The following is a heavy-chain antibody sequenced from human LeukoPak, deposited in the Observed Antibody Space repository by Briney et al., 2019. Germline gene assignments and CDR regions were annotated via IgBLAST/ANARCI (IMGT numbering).Heavy chain of an antibody. CDR1: GFTFSSYS. D-gene: IGHD6-19*01. J-gene: IGHJ4*02. Sequence: GGSLRLSCAASGFTFSSYSMNWVRQAPGKGLEWVSYISSSSSTIYYADSVKGRFTISRDNAKNSLYLQMNSLRAEDTAVYYCAREDIAVAGTEFDYWGQGTLVTVSS. CDR2: ISSSSSTI. CDR3: AREDIAVAGTEFDY. V-gene: IGHV3-48*04.